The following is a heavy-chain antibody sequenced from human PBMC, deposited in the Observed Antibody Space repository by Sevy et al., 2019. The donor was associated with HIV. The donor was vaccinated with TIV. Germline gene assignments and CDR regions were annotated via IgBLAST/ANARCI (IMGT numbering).Heavy chain of an antibody. CDR3: ARSFVVVPASISNWFDP. D-gene: IGHD2-2*01. CDR2: VSYDGSRQ. CDR1: GFNFSDFG. J-gene: IGHJ5*02. Sequence: GGSLRLSCVDSGFNFSDFGMHWVRQAQGKGLEWVAAVSYDGSRQYYADSVTGRFTISRDNSKNTLYLQMNSLRAEDTAVYYCARSFVVVPASISNWFDPWGQGTLVTVSS. V-gene: IGHV3-33*08.